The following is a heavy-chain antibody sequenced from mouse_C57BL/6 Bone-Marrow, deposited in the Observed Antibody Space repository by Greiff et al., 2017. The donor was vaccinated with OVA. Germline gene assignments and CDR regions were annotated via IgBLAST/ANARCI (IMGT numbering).Heavy chain of an antibody. J-gene: IGHJ2*01. V-gene: IGHV1-69*01. Sequence: QVQLQQPGAELVMPGASAKLSCKASGYTFTSYWMHWVKQRPGQGLEWIGEIDPSDSYTNYNQKFKGKSTLTVDKSSSTAYMQLSSLTSEDTAVYYCAANYYGSKDYWGQGTTLTVSS. CDR1: GYTFTSYW. D-gene: IGHD1-1*01. CDR2: IDPSDSYT. CDR3: AANYYGSKDY.